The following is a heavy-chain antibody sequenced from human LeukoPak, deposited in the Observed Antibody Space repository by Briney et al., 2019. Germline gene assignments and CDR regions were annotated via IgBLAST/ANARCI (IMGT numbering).Heavy chain of an antibody. CDR1: GFTFSSNY. CDR3: ASRIAAAVTLGAFDV. V-gene: IGHV3-66*02. D-gene: IGHD6-13*01. J-gene: IGHJ3*01. Sequence: PGGSLRLSCAASGFTFSSNYMSWVRQAPGKGLEWVSVIYSGGSTYYSDSVKGRFTISRDISKTTLYLQMNSLRPEDTAVYYCASRIAAAVTLGAFDVWGQGTMVTVSS. CDR2: IYSGGST.